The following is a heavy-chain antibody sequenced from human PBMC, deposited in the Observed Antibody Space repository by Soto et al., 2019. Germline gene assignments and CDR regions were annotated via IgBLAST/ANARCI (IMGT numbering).Heavy chain of an antibody. J-gene: IGHJ2*01. CDR2: ISSSSSYT. CDR1: GFTFSDYY. CDR3: ARVRAPWYFDL. V-gene: IGHV3-11*05. Sequence: QVQLVESGGGLVKPGGSLRLSCAASGFTFSDYYMSWIRQAPGKGLEWVSYISSSSSYTNYADSVKGRFTISRDNAKNSLYLQMNSLRAEDTAVYYCARVRAPWYFDLWGRGTLVTVSS.